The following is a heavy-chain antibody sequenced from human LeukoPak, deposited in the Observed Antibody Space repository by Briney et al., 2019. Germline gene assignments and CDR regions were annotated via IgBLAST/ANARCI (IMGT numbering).Heavy chain of an antibody. V-gene: IGHV3-23*01. CDR2: ISGSGDTT. CDR3: AKKLASGGTYTKSFDS. D-gene: IGHD1-26*01. J-gene: IGHJ4*02. CDR1: GFTFSSYA. Sequence: PGGSLRLSCTASGFTFSSYAMSWVRQAPGKGLEWVSIISGSGDTTYYLDSVKGRFTISRDNSENTLYLQMNSLRAEDTAVYYCAKKLASGGTYTKSFDSWGPGSLVTVSS.